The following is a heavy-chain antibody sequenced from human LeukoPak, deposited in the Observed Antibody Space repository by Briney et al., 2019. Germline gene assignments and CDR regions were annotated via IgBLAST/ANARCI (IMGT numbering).Heavy chain of an antibody. CDR2: IYHSGST. D-gene: IGHD1-26*01. CDR1: GYPISSGYY. Sequence: SETLSLTCTVSGYPISSGYYWGWIRQPPGKGLEWIGSIYHSGSTYYNPSLKSRVTISVDTSKNQFSLKLSSVTAADTAVYYCARCVSIVGATAFDYWGQGTLVTVSS. CDR3: ARCVSIVGATAFDY. V-gene: IGHV4-38-2*02. J-gene: IGHJ4*02.